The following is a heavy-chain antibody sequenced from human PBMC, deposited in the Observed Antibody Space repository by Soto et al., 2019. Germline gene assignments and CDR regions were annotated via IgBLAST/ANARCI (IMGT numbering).Heavy chain of an antibody. Sequence: ASVKVSCKASGYTFTSYGISWVREAPGQGLEWMGWISGYNGNTNYAQKLQGRVTMTADTSTSTAYMELRSLRSDDTAVYSCARVLLGDGYTYLYFDYWGQGTLVTVFS. D-gene: IGHD5-12*01. J-gene: IGHJ4*02. CDR2: ISGYNGNT. CDR3: ARVLLGDGYTYLYFDY. V-gene: IGHV1-18*04. CDR1: GYTFTSYG.